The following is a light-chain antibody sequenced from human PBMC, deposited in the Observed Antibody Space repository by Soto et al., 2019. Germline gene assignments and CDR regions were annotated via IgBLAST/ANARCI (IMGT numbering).Light chain of an antibody. Sequence: QSVLTQPRSVSGSPGQSVTISCTGTSSDVGAYNYVSWYQHHPGKAPKVMIYDVSERPSGVPDRFSGSKSDNKASLTISGLQAEDEADYYCCSYAGSSSLVFGGGTKLTVL. CDR3: CSYAGSSSLV. J-gene: IGLJ3*02. V-gene: IGLV2-11*01. CDR2: DVS. CDR1: SSDVGAYNY.